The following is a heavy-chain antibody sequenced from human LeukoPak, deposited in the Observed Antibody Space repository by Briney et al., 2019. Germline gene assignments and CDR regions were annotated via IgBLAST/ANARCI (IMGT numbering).Heavy chain of an antibody. V-gene: IGHV4-39*01. D-gene: IGHD4-17*01. CDR3: ARHVVAYDYGDY. CDR1: GGSISSSTYY. J-gene: IGHJ4*02. Sequence: RSAETLSLTCIVSGGSISSSTYYWGWTRQPPGKGLEWIGSIYYTGTTYYNPSLKSRVTISVDTSENQFSLRLRSVTAADTAVYYCARHVVAYDYGDYWGQGTLVTASA. CDR2: IYYTGTT.